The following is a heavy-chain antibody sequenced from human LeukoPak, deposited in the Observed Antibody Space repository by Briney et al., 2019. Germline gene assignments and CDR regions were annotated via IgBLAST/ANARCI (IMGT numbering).Heavy chain of an antibody. CDR1: GGSISSGSYY. CDR2: IYTSGST. Sequence: SETLSLTCTVSGGSISSGSYYWSWIRQPAGKGLEWIGRIYTSGSTNYNPSLKSRVTISVDTSKNQFSLKLSSVTAADTAVYYCARGPSAVAGTDWFDPWGQGTLVTVSS. CDR3: ARGPSAVAGTDWFDP. D-gene: IGHD6-19*01. J-gene: IGHJ5*02. V-gene: IGHV4-61*02.